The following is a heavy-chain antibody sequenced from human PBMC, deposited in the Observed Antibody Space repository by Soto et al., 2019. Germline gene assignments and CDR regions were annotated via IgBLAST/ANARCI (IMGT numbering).Heavy chain of an antibody. CDR2: LIHIFGTA. Sequence: QVQLVQSGAEVKKPGSSVKVSCKASGGTFSSYAISWVRQAPGQGLEWLGGLIHIFGTANYAQKFQGRVTITADESTSTAYMVLSSLRSEDTAVYYCARAVEGYCSGGSCYSGEYYYGMDVWGKGTTVTVSS. CDR1: GGTFSSYA. D-gene: IGHD2-15*01. V-gene: IGHV1-69*01. CDR3: ARAVEGYCSGGSCYSGEYYYGMDV. J-gene: IGHJ6*04.